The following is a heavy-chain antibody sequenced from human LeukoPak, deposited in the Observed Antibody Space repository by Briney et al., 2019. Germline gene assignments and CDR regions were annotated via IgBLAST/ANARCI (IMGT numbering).Heavy chain of an antibody. J-gene: IGHJ4*02. Sequence: SETLSLTCAVYGGSFSGYYWSWIRQPPGKGLEWIGEINHSGSTNYIPSLKSRVTISVDTSKNQFSLKLSSVTAADTAVYYCARVSTYYYGSGTLGYWGQGTLVTVSS. D-gene: IGHD3-10*01. CDR1: GGSFSGYY. CDR3: ARVSTYYYGSGTLGY. V-gene: IGHV4-34*01. CDR2: INHSGST.